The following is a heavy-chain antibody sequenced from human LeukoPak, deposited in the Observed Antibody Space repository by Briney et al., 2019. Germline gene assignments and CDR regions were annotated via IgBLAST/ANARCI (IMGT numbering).Heavy chain of an antibody. D-gene: IGHD6-19*01. Sequence: ASVKVSCKASGYTFTGHYIHWVRQAPGQGLEWMGWIHPNTGGTKYAQKFQGRVTMTRDTSSSTAYMELSSLRSEDTAVYYCARLSHQWLALDAFDIWGQGTMVTVSS. J-gene: IGHJ3*02. V-gene: IGHV1-2*02. CDR1: GYTFTGHY. CDR3: ARLSHQWLALDAFDI. CDR2: IHPNTGGT.